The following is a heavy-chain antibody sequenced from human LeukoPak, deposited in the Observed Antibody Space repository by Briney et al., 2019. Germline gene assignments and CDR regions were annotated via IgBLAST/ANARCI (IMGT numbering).Heavy chain of an antibody. CDR3: ARVTTVTNKIDY. V-gene: IGHV4-34*01. Sequence: SETLSLTCAVYGGSFSGYYWSWIRQPPGKGLEWIGEINHSGSTNYNPSLKSRVTISVDTSKNQFSLKLSSVTAADTAVYFCARVTTVTNKIDYWGQGTLVTVSS. CDR2: INHSGST. D-gene: IGHD4-11*01. J-gene: IGHJ4*02. CDR1: GGSFSGYY.